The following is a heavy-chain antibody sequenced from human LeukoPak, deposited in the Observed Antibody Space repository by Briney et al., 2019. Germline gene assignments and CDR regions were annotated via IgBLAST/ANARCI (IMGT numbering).Heavy chain of an antibody. Sequence: GGSLRLSCAASGFTFSSYGMHWVRQAPGKGLEWVAVIWYGGSNKYYADSVKGRFTISRDNSKNTLHLQMNSLRAEDTAVYYCAKGDRVGFDYWGQGTLVTVSS. D-gene: IGHD1-14*01. J-gene: IGHJ4*02. CDR3: AKGDRVGFDY. CDR1: GFTFSSYG. V-gene: IGHV3-30*02. CDR2: IWYGGSNK.